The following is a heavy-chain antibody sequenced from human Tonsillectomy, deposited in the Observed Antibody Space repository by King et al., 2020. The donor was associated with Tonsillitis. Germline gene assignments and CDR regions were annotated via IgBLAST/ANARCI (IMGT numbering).Heavy chain of an antibody. CDR2: INPDRGGT. CDR1: GDTFTDYY. Sequence: QLVQSGAEVKKPGASVKVSCKASGDTFTDYYIHWVRQAPGQGHEWVGGINPDRGGTKYAEKFQGSVTMTRDTSISTAYMELSRLRSDDTAVYYCARAMVRGLITSYYFDYWGQGTLVTVSS. V-gene: IGHV1-2*02. CDR3: ARAMVRGLITSYYFDY. J-gene: IGHJ4*02. D-gene: IGHD3-10*01.